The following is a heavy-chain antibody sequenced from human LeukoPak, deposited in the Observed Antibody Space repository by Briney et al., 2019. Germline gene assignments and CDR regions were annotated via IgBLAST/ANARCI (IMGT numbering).Heavy chain of an antibody. J-gene: IGHJ4*02. Sequence: PGGSLRLSCAASGFTVSSNYMTWVRQAPGKGLEWVSVIYSGGSTYYADSVKGRFTISRDNSKNTLYLQMNSLRAEDTAVYYCAKRSPDVDTGYFDYWGQGTLVTVSS. CDR1: GFTVSSNY. CDR3: AKRSPDVDTGYFDY. V-gene: IGHV3-66*04. D-gene: IGHD3/OR15-3a*01. CDR2: IYSGGST.